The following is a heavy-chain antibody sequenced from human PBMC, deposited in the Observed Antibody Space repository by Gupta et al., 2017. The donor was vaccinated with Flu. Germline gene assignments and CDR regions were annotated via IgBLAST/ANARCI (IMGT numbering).Heavy chain of an antibody. J-gene: IGHJ3*02. V-gene: IGHV3-21*01. CDR1: YS. D-gene: IGHD3-10*01. Sequence: YSMAGVRQAPGKGMGWVSSMDSRGTYTYYADSVKGRFTISRDNAKSSLFLQMNSLRAEDTAVYYCAVASTVVRRRHDGGDIWGQGTMVTVSS. CDR3: AVASTVVRRRHDGGDI. CDR2: MDSRGTYT.